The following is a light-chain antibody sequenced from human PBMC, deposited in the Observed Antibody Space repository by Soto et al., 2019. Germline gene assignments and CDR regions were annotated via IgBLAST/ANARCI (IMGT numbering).Light chain of an antibody. CDR1: QSVSTY. CDR3: QQYNNWPQT. Sequence: EILFTQSPATLSLSPGERATRSCRASQSVSTYLAWYQQKPGQAPRILIYDASNRATGIPARFTGSGSGTDFTLTISRLEPEDFAVYYCQQYNNWPQTFGQGTKVDIK. CDR2: DAS. J-gene: IGKJ1*01. V-gene: IGKV3-11*01.